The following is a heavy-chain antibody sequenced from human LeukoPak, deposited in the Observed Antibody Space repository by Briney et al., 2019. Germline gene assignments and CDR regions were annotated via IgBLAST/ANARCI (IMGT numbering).Heavy chain of an antibody. CDR1: GFTFSSYG. D-gene: IGHD3-3*01. CDR3: AKGRGYDFWKGFTGGDY. Sequence: SGGSLRLSCAASGFTFSSYGMHWVRQAPGKGLEWVAFIRYDGSNKYYADSVKGRFTISRDNSKNTLYLQMNSLRAEDTAVYYCAKGRGYDFWKGFTGGDYWGQGTLVTVSS. J-gene: IGHJ4*02. V-gene: IGHV3-30*02. CDR2: IRYDGSNK.